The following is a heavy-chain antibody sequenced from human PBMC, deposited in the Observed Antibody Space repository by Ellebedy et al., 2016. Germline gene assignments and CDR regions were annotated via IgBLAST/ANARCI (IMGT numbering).Heavy chain of an antibody. CDR2: ISGYNGDT. D-gene: IGHD6-13*01. CDR1: GYMFTTYG. J-gene: IGHJ2*01. V-gene: IGHV1-18*01. Sequence: ASVKVSCKASGYMFTTYGISWVRQAPGQGLEWMGWISGYNGDTNNSPKLQGRVTLTTDTSTSTAYMELRSLRSDDTALYYCARDSRSAASGSVGYFDLWGRGTLVTVSS. CDR3: ARDSRSAASGSVGYFDL.